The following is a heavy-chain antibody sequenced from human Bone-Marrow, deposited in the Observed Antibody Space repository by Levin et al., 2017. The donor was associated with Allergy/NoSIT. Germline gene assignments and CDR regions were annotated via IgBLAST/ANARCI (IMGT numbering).Heavy chain of an antibody. CDR1: GGSFSNFG. CDR3: TRARGYSFGYHFVH. Sequence: SVKVSCKASGGSFSNFGINWVRQAPGQGLEWMGGIIPVFGIGKYAQKFQGRVTITADRSTNTAYMELSSLRSDDTAVYFCTRARGYSFGYHFVHWGQGTLVTVSS. D-gene: IGHD5-18*01. J-gene: IGHJ4*02. CDR2: IIPVFGIG. V-gene: IGHV1-69*10.